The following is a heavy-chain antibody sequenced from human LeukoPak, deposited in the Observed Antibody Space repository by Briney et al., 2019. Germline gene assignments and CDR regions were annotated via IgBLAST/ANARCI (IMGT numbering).Heavy chain of an antibody. J-gene: IGHJ5*02. Sequence: SETLSLTCTVSGGSISGYYWSWIRQPPGKGLEWIGYIYYCGSTNYHPSLKSRVTISVDTSKNQFSLKLTSVTAADTAVYYCARVGHNCGGDCYSPWFDPWGQGTLVTVSS. CDR3: ARVGHNCGGDCYSPWFDP. CDR1: GGSISGYY. D-gene: IGHD2-21*02. V-gene: IGHV4-59*01. CDR2: IYYCGST.